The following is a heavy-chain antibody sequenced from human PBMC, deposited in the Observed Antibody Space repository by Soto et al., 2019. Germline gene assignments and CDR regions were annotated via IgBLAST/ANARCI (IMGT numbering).Heavy chain of an antibody. D-gene: IGHD6-13*01. V-gene: IGHV1-69*12. CDR2: IIPIFGTA. Sequence: QVQLVQSGAEVKKPGSSVKVSCKASGGTFSSYAISWVRQAPGHGLEWMGGIIPIFGTANYAQKFQGRVTITADESTSTAYMELSILRSEDTAVYYCVIGGGSSWYRAYFDYWGPGTLVTVSS. CDR3: VIGGGSSWYRAYFDY. J-gene: IGHJ4*02. CDR1: GGTFSSYA.